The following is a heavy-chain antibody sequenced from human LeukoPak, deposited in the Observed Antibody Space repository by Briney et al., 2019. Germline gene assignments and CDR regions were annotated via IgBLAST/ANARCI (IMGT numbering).Heavy chain of an antibody. J-gene: IGHJ4*02. D-gene: IGHD4-11*01. Sequence: GFLRLSCAASGFTFSSYWMHWVRQAPGKGLVWVSRINSDGSSTSYADSVKGRFTISRDNAKNTLHLQMNSLRAEDTAVYYCARDPPYSNYVYFDYWGQGTLVTVSS. CDR2: INSDGSST. CDR3: ARDPPYSNYVYFDY. V-gene: IGHV3-74*01. CDR1: GFTFSSYW.